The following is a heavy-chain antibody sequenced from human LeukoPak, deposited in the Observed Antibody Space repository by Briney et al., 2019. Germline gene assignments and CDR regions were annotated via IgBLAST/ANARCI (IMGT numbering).Heavy chain of an antibody. Sequence: GGSLRLSCAASGFTVSSNYMSWVRQAPGKGLEWVSVIYSGGSTYYADSVKGRFTISRDNSKNTLYLQMNSLRAEDTAVYYCARSNGGNLLYDAFDIWGQGTMVTVSS. CDR2: IYSGGST. J-gene: IGHJ3*02. D-gene: IGHD4-23*01. V-gene: IGHV3-53*01. CDR3: ARSNGGNLLYDAFDI. CDR1: GFTVSSNY.